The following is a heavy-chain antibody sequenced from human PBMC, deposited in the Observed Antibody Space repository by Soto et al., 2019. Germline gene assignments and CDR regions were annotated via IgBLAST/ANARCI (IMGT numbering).Heavy chain of an antibody. V-gene: IGHV2-26*01. CDR1: GFSISNARMG. CDR3: ARTDYYDSSGFSP. D-gene: IGHD3-22*01. CDR2: IFSNDEK. Sequence: QVTLKESGPVLVKPTETLTLTCTVSGFSISNARMGVSWIRQPPGKSLEWLAHIFSNDEKSYSTSLKSRLSISKDTSKSQVFLTMTNMDPVDTATYYCARTDYYDSSGFSPWGQGQLVTVSS. J-gene: IGHJ5*02.